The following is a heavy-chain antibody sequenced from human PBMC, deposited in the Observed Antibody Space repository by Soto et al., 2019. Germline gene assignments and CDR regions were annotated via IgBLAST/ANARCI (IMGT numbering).Heavy chain of an antibody. CDR1: GGTFSSYA. V-gene: IGHV1-69*13. CDR2: IIPIFGTA. D-gene: IGHD3-10*01. CDR3: ARPSLRGVPLNAFDI. J-gene: IGHJ3*02. Sequence: SVKVSCKASGGTFSSYAISWVRQAPGQGLEWMGGIIPIFGTANYAQKFQGRVTITADESTSTAYMELSSLRSEDTAVYYCARPSLRGVPLNAFDIWGQGTMVTVSS.